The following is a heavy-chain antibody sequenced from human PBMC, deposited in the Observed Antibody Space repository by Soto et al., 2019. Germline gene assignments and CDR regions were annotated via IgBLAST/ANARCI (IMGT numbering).Heavy chain of an antibody. V-gene: IGHV1-69*13. CDR3: SRGAIGLGPTKDKGAYYFDY. J-gene: IGHJ4*02. CDR1: GGTFSSYA. Sequence: SVKVSCKASGGTFSSYAISWVRQAPGQGLEWMGGIIPIFGTANYAQKFQGRVTITADESTSTAYMELSSLRSEDTAVYYCSRGAIGLGPTKDKGAYYFDYWGQGTLVTV. D-gene: IGHD2-2*03. CDR2: IIPIFGTA.